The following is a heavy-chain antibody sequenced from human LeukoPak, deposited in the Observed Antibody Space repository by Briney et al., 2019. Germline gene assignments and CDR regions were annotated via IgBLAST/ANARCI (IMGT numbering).Heavy chain of an antibody. D-gene: IGHD3-22*01. CDR1: GGSISSSSYY. V-gene: IGHV4-31*03. CDR3: ARVHYYDSSGYYPNVGAFDI. CDR2: IYYSGST. Sequence: SETLSLTCTVSGGSISSSSYYWGWIRQHPGKGLEWIGYIYYSGSTYYNPSLKSRVTISVDTSKNQFSLKLSSVTAADTAVYYCARVHYYDSSGYYPNVGAFDIWGQGTMVTVSS. J-gene: IGHJ3*02.